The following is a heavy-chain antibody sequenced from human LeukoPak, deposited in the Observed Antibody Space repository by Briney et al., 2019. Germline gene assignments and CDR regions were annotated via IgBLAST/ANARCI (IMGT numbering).Heavy chain of an antibody. CDR2: IHYTGST. CDR3: ARPGSSGWSY. D-gene: IGHD6-19*01. J-gene: IGHJ4*02. V-gene: IGHV4-34*01. CDR1: GGSFSGYY. Sequence: SETLSLTCAVYGGSFSGYYWSWIRQPPGKGLEWIGSIHYTGSTYFNPSLKSRITISVDTSKNQFSLKLSSVTAADTAVYYCARPGSSGWSYWGQGTLVTVSS.